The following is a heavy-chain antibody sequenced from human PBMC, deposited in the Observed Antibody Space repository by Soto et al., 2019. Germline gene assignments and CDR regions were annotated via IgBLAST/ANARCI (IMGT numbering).Heavy chain of an antibody. D-gene: IGHD4-17*01. Sequence: SETLSLTCTVSGGSISSSSYYWGWIRQPPGKGLEWIGSIYYSGSTYYNPSLKSRVTISVDTSKNQFSLKLSSVTAADTAVYYCASPTAYGGPPFDPWGQGTLVTVSS. CDR1: GGSISSSSYY. CDR3: ASPTAYGGPPFDP. V-gene: IGHV4-39*01. J-gene: IGHJ5*02. CDR2: IYYSGST.